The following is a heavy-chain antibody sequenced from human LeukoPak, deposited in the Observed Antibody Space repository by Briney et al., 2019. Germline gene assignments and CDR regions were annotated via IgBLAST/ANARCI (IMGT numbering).Heavy chain of an antibody. D-gene: IGHD3-16*01. V-gene: IGHV1-2*02. J-gene: IGHJ6*02. CDR1: GFTFTDYF. Sequence: ASVKVSCKASGFTFTDYFMHWVRQAPGQGLEWMGWINPHSGGTNYAQQFQGRVTMTRDTSISTAYMELSRLRSEDTAVYYCARFGDYYYYGMDVWGQGTTVTVSS. CDR3: ARFGDYYYYGMDV. CDR2: INPHSGGT.